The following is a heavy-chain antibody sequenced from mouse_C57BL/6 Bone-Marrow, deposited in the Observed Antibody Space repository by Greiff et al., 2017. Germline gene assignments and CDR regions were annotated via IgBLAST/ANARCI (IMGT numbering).Heavy chain of an antibody. Sequence: QVQLQQPGAELVRPGTSVKLSCKASGYTFTSYWMHWVKQRPGQGLEWIGVIDPSDSYTNYIQKFKGKATLTVDTPSSTAYMQPSSLTSEDSALYYCARRLAMDYWGQGTSVTVSS. V-gene: IGHV1-59*01. J-gene: IGHJ4*01. CDR1: GYTFTSYW. CDR2: IDPSDSYT. D-gene: IGHD3-2*02. CDR3: ARRLAMDY.